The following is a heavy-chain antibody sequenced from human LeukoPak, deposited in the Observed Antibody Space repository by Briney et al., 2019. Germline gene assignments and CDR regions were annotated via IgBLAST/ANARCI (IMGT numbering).Heavy chain of an antibody. CDR3: ARGWERGFDY. Sequence: GGSPRLSCAASGFTLSSYDMNWVRQATGKGLEWVSAIGTAGGTYYPGSVKGRFTISRENAKNSLYLQMNNLRAGDTAVYYCARGWERGFDYWGQGTLVTVSS. CDR1: GFTLSSYD. V-gene: IGHV3-13*01. CDR2: IGTAGGT. D-gene: IGHD1-26*01. J-gene: IGHJ4*02.